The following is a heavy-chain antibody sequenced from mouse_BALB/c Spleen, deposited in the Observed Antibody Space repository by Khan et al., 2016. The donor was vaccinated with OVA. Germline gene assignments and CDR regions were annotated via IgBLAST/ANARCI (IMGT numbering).Heavy chain of an antibody. Sequence: QVQLQQSGAELARPGASVKLSCKASGYTFTDYYINWVKQRTGQGLEWIGEISPGSGDTYYNEKFKGKATLTADKSSSTAYMQLSSLTSEAAAVYVCARRNYVGYTLAYWGQGTLVTVSA. CDR3: ARRNYVGYTLAY. J-gene: IGHJ3*01. D-gene: IGHD1-2*01. CDR2: ISPGSGDT. CDR1: GYTFTDYY. V-gene: IGHV1-77*01.